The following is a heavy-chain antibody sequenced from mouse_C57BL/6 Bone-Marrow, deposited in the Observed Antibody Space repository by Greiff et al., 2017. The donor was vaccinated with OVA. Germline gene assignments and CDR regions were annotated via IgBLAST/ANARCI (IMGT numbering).Heavy chain of an antibody. CDR1: GYTFTSYD. D-gene: IGHD2-4*01. Sequence: QVQLKESGPELVKPGASVKLSCKASGYTFTSYDINWVKQRPGQGLEWIGWIYPRDGSTKYNEKFKGKATLTVDTSSSTAYMELHSLTSEDSAVYFCARELGLPRAPHYYAMDYWGQGTSVTVSS. CDR2: IYPRDGST. V-gene: IGHV1-85*01. J-gene: IGHJ4*01. CDR3: ARELGLPRAPHYYAMDY.